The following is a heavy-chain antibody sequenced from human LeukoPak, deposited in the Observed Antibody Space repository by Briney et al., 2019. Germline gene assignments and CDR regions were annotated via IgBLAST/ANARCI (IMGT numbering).Heavy chain of an antibody. V-gene: IGHV3-74*01. J-gene: IGHJ4*02. CDR2: INSDGSTT. CDR3: VRCSGVFGSSDY. Sequence: GGSLRLSCAASGFTFSSHWMHWVRQAPGKGLVWVSRINSDGSTTTYADSVKGRFTISRDNAKNSLYLQMNSLRAEDTAVYYCVRCSGVFGSSDYWGQGTLRTVSS. D-gene: IGHD6-6*01. CDR1: GFTFSSHW.